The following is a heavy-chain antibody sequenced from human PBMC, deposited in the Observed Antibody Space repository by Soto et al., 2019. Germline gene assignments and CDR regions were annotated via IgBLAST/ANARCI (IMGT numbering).Heavy chain of an antibody. CDR3: ARIPPGWGGGQLVLDY. CDR2: INSDASTT. J-gene: IGHJ4*02. Sequence: EVQLVESGGGLVQPGGSLRLSCAASGFTFSSFWMYWVRQAPGKGLVWVSRINSDASTTSYADSVKGRFTISRDNAKNRRYPQMNSPGGGDTAVYFCARIPPGWGGGQLVLDYWGQGTLVTVSS. CDR1: GFTFSSFW. D-gene: IGHD6-13*01. V-gene: IGHV3-74*01.